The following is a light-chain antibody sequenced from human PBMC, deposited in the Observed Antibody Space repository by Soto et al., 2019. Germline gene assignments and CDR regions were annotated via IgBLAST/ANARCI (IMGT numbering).Light chain of an antibody. CDR3: QQRSNWPPT. CDR2: DAS. J-gene: IGKJ1*01. V-gene: IGKV3-11*01. Sequence: EIVLTQSPATLSLSPGERATLSCRASQSVSSSLAWYQQKPGQAPRLLMYDASNRATGIPARLSGSGSGTDFTLTISSLEPEDFALYYCQQRSNWPPTFGQGTKVGIK. CDR1: QSVSSS.